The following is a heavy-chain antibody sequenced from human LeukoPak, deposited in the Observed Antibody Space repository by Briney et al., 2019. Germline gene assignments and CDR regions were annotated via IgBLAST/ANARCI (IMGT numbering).Heavy chain of an antibody. CDR2: INHGGST. J-gene: IGHJ4*02. D-gene: IGHD6-19*01. CDR1: GGSFSGYY. Sequence: SETLSLTCTVYGGSFSGYYWSWIRQPPGKGLEWIGEINHGGSTDYNPSLKSRVTISVDTSKNQFSLKLSSVTAADTAVYYCARGVAVAKRGDSFDYWGQGTLVTVSS. V-gene: IGHV4-34*01. CDR3: ARGVAVAKRGDSFDY.